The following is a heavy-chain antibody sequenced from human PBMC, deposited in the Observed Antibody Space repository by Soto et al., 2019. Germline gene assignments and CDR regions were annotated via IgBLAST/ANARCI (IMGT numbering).Heavy chain of an antibody. V-gene: IGHV3-23*01. D-gene: IGHD3-16*02. CDR1: GFTFSSYA. Sequence: GGSLRLSCAASGFTFSSYAMSWVRQAPGKGLEWVSAISGSGGSTYYADSVKGRFTISRDNSKNTLYLQMNSLRAEDTAVYYCAKARGYDYIWGSYRPRVSAPDYWGQGTLVTVSS. J-gene: IGHJ4*02. CDR3: AKARGYDYIWGSYRPRVSAPDY. CDR2: ISGSGGST.